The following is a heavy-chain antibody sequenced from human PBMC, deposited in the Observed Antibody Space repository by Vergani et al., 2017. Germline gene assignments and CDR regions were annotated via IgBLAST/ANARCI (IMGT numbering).Heavy chain of an antibody. J-gene: IGHJ4*02. Sequence: QVQLQQSGPGLVKPSQTLSLTCAISGDSVSSNSAAWNWIRQSPSRGLEWLGRTYYRSKWYNDYAVSLKSRITINTDTSKNQFSLQLNSVTPEDTAGYYCAREAGWFGELSSNFDYWGQGTLVTVSS. D-gene: IGHD3-10*01. CDR3: AREAGWFGELSSNFDY. CDR1: GDSVSSNSAA. V-gene: IGHV6-1*01. CDR2: TYYRSKWYN.